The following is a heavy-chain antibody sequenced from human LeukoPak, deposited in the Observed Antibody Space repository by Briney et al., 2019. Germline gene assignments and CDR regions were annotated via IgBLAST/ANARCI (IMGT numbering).Heavy chain of an antibody. CDR2: INPNSGGT. D-gene: IGHD3-22*01. Sequence: GASVKVSCKASGYTFTGYYMHWVRQAPGQGLEWMGWINPNSGGTNYAQKFQGRVTMTRDTSISTAYMELSRLISDDTAVYYCARAAYYYDSSGYYGAWFDPWGQGTLVTVSS. CDR1: GYTFTGYY. J-gene: IGHJ5*02. V-gene: IGHV1-2*02. CDR3: ARAAYYYDSSGYYGAWFDP.